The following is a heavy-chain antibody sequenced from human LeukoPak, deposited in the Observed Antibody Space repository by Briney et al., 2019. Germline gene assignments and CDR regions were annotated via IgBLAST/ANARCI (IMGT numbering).Heavy chain of an antibody. V-gene: IGHV3-74*01. CDR1: GFTFSSYW. D-gene: IGHD6-13*01. Sequence: GGSLRLSCAASGFTFSSYWMHWVRQAPGKGLVWVSRINSDGSSTSYADSVKGRFTISRDNAKNSLYLLMNSLRAEDTAVYYCARHSIAAAGPLYYYYYMDVWGKGTTVTVSS. CDR2: INSDGSST. CDR3: ARHSIAAAGPLYYYYYMDV. J-gene: IGHJ6*03.